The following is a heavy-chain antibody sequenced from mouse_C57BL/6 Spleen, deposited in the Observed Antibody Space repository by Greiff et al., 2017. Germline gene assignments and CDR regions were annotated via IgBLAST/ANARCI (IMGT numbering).Heavy chain of an antibody. CDR2: IFPGSGST. Sequence: QVQLQQSGPELVKPGASVKISCKASGYTFTDYYINWVKQRPGQGLEWIGWIFPGSGSTYYNEKFKGKATLTVDKSSSTAYMLLSSLTSEDSAVYFCARSNYGRSPYYFDDWGQGTTLTVSS. V-gene: IGHV1-75*01. CDR1: GYTFTDYY. CDR3: ARSNYGRSPYYFDD. D-gene: IGHD1-1*01. J-gene: IGHJ2*01.